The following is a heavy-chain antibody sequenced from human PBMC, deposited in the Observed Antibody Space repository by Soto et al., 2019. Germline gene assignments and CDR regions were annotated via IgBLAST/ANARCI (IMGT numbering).Heavy chain of an antibody. J-gene: IGHJ4*02. Sequence: VGSLRLSCAASGFTLGRYGMSWVRQAPGKGLEWVSAVSPNGQGIYYADSVRGRFTISRDFSKNTVFLHMDSLRAEDTAVYYCAKDRDYPRDYFHYWGQGTLVTVSS. CDR1: GFTLGRYG. CDR3: AKDRDYPRDYFHY. CDR2: VSPNGQGI. D-gene: IGHD3-10*01. V-gene: IGHV3-23*01.